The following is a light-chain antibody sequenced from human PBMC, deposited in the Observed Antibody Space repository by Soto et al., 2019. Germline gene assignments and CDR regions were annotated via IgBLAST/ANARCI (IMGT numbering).Light chain of an antibody. V-gene: IGKV1-5*03. CDR2: TAS. CDR1: QSISSW. CDR3: QQYNSYPYT. J-gene: IGKJ2*01. Sequence: IQMTQSPSTLSASVGDRVTITCRTSQSISSWLAWYQQKPGKAPKLLIYTASSLESGVPSRFSGSGSGTEFTLTISSLQPDDFATYYCQQYNSYPYTFGQGTKLEIK.